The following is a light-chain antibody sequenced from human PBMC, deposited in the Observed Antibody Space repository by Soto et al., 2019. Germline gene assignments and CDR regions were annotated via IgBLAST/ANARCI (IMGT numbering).Light chain of an antibody. CDR1: SSDVGGYNY. CDR2: DVS. V-gene: IGLV2-11*01. Sequence: QSALTQPRSVSGSPGQSITISCTGTSSDVGGYNYVSWYRQHPGKAPKLMIYDVSKRPSAVPDRFSGSKSGNTASLTISGLQAEDEADYYCCSYAGSYTHYVFGTGTKLTVL. CDR3: CSYAGSYTHYV. J-gene: IGLJ1*01.